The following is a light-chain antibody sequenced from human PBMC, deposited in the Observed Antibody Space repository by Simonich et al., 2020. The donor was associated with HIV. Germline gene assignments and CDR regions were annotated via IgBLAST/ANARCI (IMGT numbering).Light chain of an antibody. Sequence: DIQMTQSPSTLSASVGDRVTITCRASQIISSCLSWYQQKPGKAPKLLIYKASSLESGVPSRFSGSGSGTEFTLTISSLQPDDFATYYCQQYNSYSQMFGQGTRVEIK. CDR1: QIISSC. CDR3: QQYNSYSQM. J-gene: IGKJ1*01. CDR2: KAS. V-gene: IGKV1-5*03.